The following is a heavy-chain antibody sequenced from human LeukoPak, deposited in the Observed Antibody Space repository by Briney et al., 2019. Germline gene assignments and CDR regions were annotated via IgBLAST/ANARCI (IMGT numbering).Heavy chain of an antibody. D-gene: IGHD5-12*01. CDR3: ARGSGPIEGAFDY. CDR2: IYSGGST. CDR1: GFTVSSNY. J-gene: IGHJ4*02. Sequence: PGGSLRLSCTASGFTVSSNYMSWDRQAPGKGLGWVSVIYSGGSTYYADSVKGRFTISRDNSKNTLYLQMNSLRAEDTAVYYCARGSGPIEGAFDYWGQGTLVTVSS. V-gene: IGHV3-66*01.